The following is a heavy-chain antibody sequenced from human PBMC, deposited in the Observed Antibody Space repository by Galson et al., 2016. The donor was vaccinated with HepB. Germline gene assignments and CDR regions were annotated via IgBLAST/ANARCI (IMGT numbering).Heavy chain of an antibody. CDR2: VYHSGNT. Sequence: SETLSLTCGVSGDSVTSNQWWSWVRQAPGKGLEWIGEVYHSGNTNFNPSLKSRISMSVDKSMQQFSLKMTSVTAADTAVYYCARGSANFDYWGQGALVTVSS. CDR1: GDSVTSNQW. J-gene: IGHJ4*02. CDR3: ARGSANFDY. V-gene: IGHV4-4*02. D-gene: IGHD6-25*01.